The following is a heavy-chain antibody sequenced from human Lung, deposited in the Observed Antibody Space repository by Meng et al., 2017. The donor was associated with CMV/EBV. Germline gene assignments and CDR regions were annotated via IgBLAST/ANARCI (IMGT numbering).Heavy chain of an antibody. Sequence: SVKVSCKASGGTFSSYAISWVRQAPGQGLEWMGGIIPIFGTANYAQKFQGRVTITTDESTSTAYMELSSLRSEDTAVYYCARSIVVRGSLPQNKMDVWGQGTTVXVSS. CDR3: ARSIVVRGSLPQNKMDV. D-gene: IGHD3-10*01. CDR1: GGTFSSYA. J-gene: IGHJ6*02. V-gene: IGHV1-69*05. CDR2: IIPIFGTA.